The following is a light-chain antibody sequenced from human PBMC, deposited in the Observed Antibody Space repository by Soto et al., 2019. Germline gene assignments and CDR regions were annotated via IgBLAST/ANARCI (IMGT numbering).Light chain of an antibody. CDR3: AAWDDTVRSYV. J-gene: IGLJ1*01. CDR2: RND. CDR1: ISNTGNNY. V-gene: IGLV1-47*01. Sequence: QSVLTQPSSVSGTPGQGVTISCSGSISNTGNNYVYWFQQLPGTAPKVLTNRNDQRPSGVPDRFSGSKSGTSASLAISGLRSEDEADYYCAAWDDTVRSYVFGTGTKVTVL.